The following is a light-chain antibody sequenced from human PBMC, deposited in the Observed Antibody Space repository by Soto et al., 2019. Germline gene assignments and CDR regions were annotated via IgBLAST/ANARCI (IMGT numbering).Light chain of an antibody. CDR2: TAS. Sequence: DIQMTQSPSSLSASVGDRVTITCRASQGIRHDLAWYQQKPGRAPKRLIYTASSLQSGVPPRFRGSGSETEFTLTISSLQPEDFATYYCLQNNSYPMTFGQGTKVEIK. CDR3: LQNNSYPMT. V-gene: IGKV1-17*01. CDR1: QGIRHD. J-gene: IGKJ1*01.